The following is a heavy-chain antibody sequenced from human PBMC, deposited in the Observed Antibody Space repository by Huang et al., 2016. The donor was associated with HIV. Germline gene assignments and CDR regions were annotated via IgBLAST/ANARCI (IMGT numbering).Heavy chain of an antibody. D-gene: IGHD2-2*01. J-gene: IGHJ3*02. V-gene: IGHV5-51*01. CDR2: SYPGDSDT. Sequence: EVQLVQSGAVVKKPGESLKISCKGSGYTFNGYWIGWVRQMPGKGLEWMGSSYPGDSDTTYSPSFQGQGTISADKSISTAYLQWSGLKASDTAMYYCARQGVGDFVVEPTGLGAFDIWGQGTMVTVSS. CDR1: GYTFNGYW. CDR3: ARQGVGDFVVEPTGLGAFDI.